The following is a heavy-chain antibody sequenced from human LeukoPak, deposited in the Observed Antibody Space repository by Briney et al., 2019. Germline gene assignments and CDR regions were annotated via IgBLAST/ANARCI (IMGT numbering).Heavy chain of an antibody. J-gene: IGHJ4*02. D-gene: IGHD1-14*01. CDR1: GYTLTQLS. CDR2: FDPEDGET. V-gene: IGHV1-24*01. Sequence: ASVTVSCKVSGYTLTQLSMHWERQVPGKGLEWMGGFDPEDGETIYAQKFQGRVTMTEDTSTDTAYMELSSLRSEDTAVYYCATAWRPGDFDYWGQGTLVTVSS. CDR3: ATAWRPGDFDY.